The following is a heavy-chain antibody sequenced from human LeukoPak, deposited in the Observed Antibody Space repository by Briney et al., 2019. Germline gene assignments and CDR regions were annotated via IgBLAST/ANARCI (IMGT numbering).Heavy chain of an antibody. J-gene: IGHJ4*02. CDR1: GGSISSYY. CDR2: IYYSGST. D-gene: IGHD6-19*01. CDR3: ARSLYSSGWYVHYYFDY. Sequence: PSETLSLTCTVSGGSISSYYWSWIRQPPGKGLEWIGYIYYSGSTNYNPSLKSRVTISVDTSKNQFSLKLSSVTAADTAVYYCARSLYSSGWYVHYYFDYWGQGTLVTVSS. V-gene: IGHV4-59*01.